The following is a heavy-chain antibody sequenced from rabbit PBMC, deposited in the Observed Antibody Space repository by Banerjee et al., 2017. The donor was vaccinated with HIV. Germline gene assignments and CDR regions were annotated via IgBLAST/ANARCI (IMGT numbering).Heavy chain of an antibody. CDR3: GRDRDTGADNL. CDR1: GFSLSIYE. V-gene: IGHV1S45*01. J-gene: IGHJ4*01. CDR2: IYAGSSGST. Sequence: QEQLEESGGDLVKPGASLTLTCTASGFSLSIYEMCWVRQAPGKGLEWIACIYAGSSGSTYYANWAKGRFTISKTSSTTVTLQMTSLTAADTATYFCGRDRDTGADNLWGQGTLVTVS. D-gene: IGHD5-1*01.